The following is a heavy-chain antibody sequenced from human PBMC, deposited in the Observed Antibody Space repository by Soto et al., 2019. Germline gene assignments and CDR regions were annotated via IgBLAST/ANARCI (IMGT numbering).Heavy chain of an antibody. CDR2: ISGAGNSA. Sequence: EVQLLESGGGLVQPGGSLRLSCAASGFTFSSYAMSWVRQAPGKGLEWVSAISGAGNSASHANSAQGRFIISRDNSKNTLFLQMNSLRAEDTAAYYCAKNDCGSTSCHLVDHWGQGTLGTVSS. D-gene: IGHD2-2*01. V-gene: IGHV3-23*01. CDR1: GFTFSSYA. J-gene: IGHJ4*02. CDR3: AKNDCGSTSCHLVDH.